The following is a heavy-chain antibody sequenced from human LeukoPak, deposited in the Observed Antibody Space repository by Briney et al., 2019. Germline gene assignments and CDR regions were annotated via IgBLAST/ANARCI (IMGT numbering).Heavy chain of an antibody. CDR3: ARDRGSKGYDFWSGYYSHDAFDI. V-gene: IGHV4-59*01. D-gene: IGHD3-3*01. CDR2: IYYSGCT. CDR1: GGSISSYY. Sequence: SSETLSLTCTVSGGSISSYYWSWIRQPPGKGLEWIGYIYYSGCTNYNPSLKSRVTISVDTSKNQFSLKLSSVTAADTAVYYCARDRGSKGYDFWSGYYSHDAFDIWGQGTMVTVSS. J-gene: IGHJ3*02.